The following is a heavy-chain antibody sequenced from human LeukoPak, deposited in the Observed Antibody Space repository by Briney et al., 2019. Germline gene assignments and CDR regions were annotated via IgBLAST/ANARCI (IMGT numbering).Heavy chain of an antibody. V-gene: IGHV1-2*02. CDR3: ARAGTRKRFNSTVTTLVY. CDR1: GYTFTGYY. D-gene: IGHD4-17*01. J-gene: IGHJ4*02. CDR2: INPNSGGT. Sequence: GASVKVSCKASGYTFTGYYMHWVRQAPGQGLEWMGWINPNSGGTNYAQKFQGRVTMTRDTSISTAYMELSRLRSDDTAVYYCARAGTRKRFNSTVTTLVYWGQGTLVTVSS.